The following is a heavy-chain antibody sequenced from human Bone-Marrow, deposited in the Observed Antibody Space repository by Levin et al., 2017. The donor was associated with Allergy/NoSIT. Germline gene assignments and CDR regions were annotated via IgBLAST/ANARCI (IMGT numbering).Heavy chain of an antibody. Sequence: SETLSLTCTVSGDSLNNSPYYWAWVRQAPGKGLEWIGTIFYDGGTFYNPSLAGRVTLSVDTSNDQFSLRLTSVAAADTAVYYCARDLYSSGWYVSYFDFWGQGILVTVSS. J-gene: IGHJ4*02. CDR3: ARDLYSSGWYVSYFDF. V-gene: IGHV4-39*07. CDR1: GDSLNNSPYY. D-gene: IGHD6-19*01. CDR2: IFYDGGT.